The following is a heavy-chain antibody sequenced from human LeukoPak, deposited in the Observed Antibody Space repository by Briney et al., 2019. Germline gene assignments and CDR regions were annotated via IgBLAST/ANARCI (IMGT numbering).Heavy chain of an antibody. V-gene: IGHV3-23*01. CDR3: ARVSMDTMIVVVITTFDY. Sequence: GGSLRLSCAASGFTFSSYAMSWVRQAPGKGLEWVSTISNSGGTTYYADSVKGRFTISRDNAKNSLFLQMNSLRAEDTAVYYCARVSMDTMIVVVITTFDYWGQGTLVTVSS. CDR2: ISNSGGTT. D-gene: IGHD3-22*01. CDR1: GFTFSSYA. J-gene: IGHJ4*02.